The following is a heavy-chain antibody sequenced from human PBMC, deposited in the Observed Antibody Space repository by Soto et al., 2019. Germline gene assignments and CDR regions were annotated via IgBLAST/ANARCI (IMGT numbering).Heavy chain of an antibody. J-gene: IGHJ5*02. Sequence: QLQLQESGPGLVKPSETLSLTCSVSGGSINSSSYFWGWVRQPQGKGLEWIGSIYYSGSTYYNPSLRSRFTISVDTSKNQFSLKLSSVTAADTAVFYCARHYSSGSRNWFEPWGQGTLVTVSS. CDR1: GGSINSSSYF. D-gene: IGHD6-19*01. CDR3: ARHYSSGSRNWFEP. V-gene: IGHV4-39*01. CDR2: IYYSGST.